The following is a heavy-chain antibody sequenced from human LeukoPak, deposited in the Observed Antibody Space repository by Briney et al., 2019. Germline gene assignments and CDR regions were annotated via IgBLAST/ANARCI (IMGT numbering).Heavy chain of an antibody. CDR1: GFSFSRSS. CDR3: AREYYYDEDAGNY. CDR2: ITASSTYI. J-gene: IGHJ4*02. V-gene: IGHV3-21*01. D-gene: IGHD3-22*01. Sequence: GGSLRLSCAASGFSFSRSSMGWVRQAPGKGLDWVSSITASSTYIYYADSVKGRFTISRDNVEKSVYLQMNSLRAEDTAVYYCAREYYYDEDAGNYWGQGILVTVSS.